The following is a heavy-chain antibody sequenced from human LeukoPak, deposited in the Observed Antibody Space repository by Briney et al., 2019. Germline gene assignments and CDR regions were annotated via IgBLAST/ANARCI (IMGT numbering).Heavy chain of an antibody. CDR3: ARDRSHRYYHSTGHAFDY. D-gene: IGHD3-22*01. V-gene: IGHV1-46*01. CDR1: GYTFTSYS. CDR2: INTSGGTT. Sequence: GASVKVSCKASGYTFTSYSMHWVRQAPGQGLEWMGIINTSGGTTNYAQKFQGRVTMTRDTSTSTVYMDLSSLRSEDTAMYYCARDRSHRYYHSTGHAFDYWGQGTLVTVSS. J-gene: IGHJ4*02.